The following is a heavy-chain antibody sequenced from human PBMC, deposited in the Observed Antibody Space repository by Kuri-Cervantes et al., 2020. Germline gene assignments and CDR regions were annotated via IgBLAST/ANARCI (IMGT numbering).Heavy chain of an antibody. D-gene: IGHD3-22*01. CDR1: GYTFTSYD. Sequence: ASVKVSCKASGYTFTSYDINWVRQATGQGLEWMGWMNPNSGNTGYAQKFQGRVTMTRNTSISTAYMELSGLRSEDTAVYYCAAEAPNYYDSSGYNFDYWGQGTLVTVSS. J-gene: IGHJ4*02. CDR2: MNPNSGNT. V-gene: IGHV1-8*01. CDR3: AAEAPNYYDSSGYNFDY.